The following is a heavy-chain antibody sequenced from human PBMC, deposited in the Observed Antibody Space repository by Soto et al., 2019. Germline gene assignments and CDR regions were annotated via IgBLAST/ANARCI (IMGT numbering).Heavy chain of an antibody. V-gene: IGHV4-59*01. D-gene: IGHD6-13*01. Sequence: QVQLQESGPGLVKPSETLSLTCTVSGGSISSYYWSWIRQPPGKGLEWIGYIYYSGSTNYNPSLKSRVTISVDTSKNQFSLKLSSVTAADTAVYYCARAKGSSSWYDLDYWGQGTLVTVSS. CDR1: GGSISSYY. J-gene: IGHJ4*02. CDR3: ARAKGSSSWYDLDY. CDR2: IYYSGST.